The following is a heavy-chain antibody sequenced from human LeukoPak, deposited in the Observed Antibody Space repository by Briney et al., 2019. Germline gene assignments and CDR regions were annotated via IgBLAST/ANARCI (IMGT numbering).Heavy chain of an antibody. D-gene: IGHD4-11*01. CDR3: ARGQDDYSSFYTWFDP. V-gene: IGHV4-31*03. J-gene: IGHJ5*02. CDR2: IYYSGNT. CDR1: GGSISSGGYY. Sequence: SQTLSLTCTVSGGSISSGGYYWSWIRQHPGKGLEWIRYIYYSGNTYYSPSLKSRLTISIDTPKNQFSLKLSSVTAADTAVYYCARGQDDYSSFYTWFDPWGQGTLVTVSS.